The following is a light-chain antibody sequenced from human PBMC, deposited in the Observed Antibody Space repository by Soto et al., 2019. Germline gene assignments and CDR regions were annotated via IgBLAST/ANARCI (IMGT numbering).Light chain of an antibody. J-gene: IGKJ1*01. CDR1: QSVSSSY. CDR2: GAS. Sequence: EIVLPQSPGPLSLPPGERSTLSCMASQSVSSSYLAWYQQKPGQAPRLLIYGASSRATGIPDRFSGSGSGTDFTLTISRLEPEDFAVYYCQQDGSSPGTFGQGTKVDIK. CDR3: QQDGSSPGT. V-gene: IGKV3-20*01.